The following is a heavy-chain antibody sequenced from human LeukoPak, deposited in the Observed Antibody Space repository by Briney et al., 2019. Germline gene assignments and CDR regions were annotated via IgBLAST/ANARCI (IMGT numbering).Heavy chain of an antibody. CDR3: ASQIVGATWEGDDAFDI. Sequence: GASVKVSCKASGYTFTGYYMHWVRQAPGQGLEWMGWISAYNGNTNYAQKLQGRVTMTTDTSTSTAYMELRSLRSDDTAVYYCASQIVGATWEGDDAFDIWGQGTMVTVSS. J-gene: IGHJ3*02. CDR2: ISAYNGNT. V-gene: IGHV1-18*04. D-gene: IGHD1-26*01. CDR1: GYTFTGYY.